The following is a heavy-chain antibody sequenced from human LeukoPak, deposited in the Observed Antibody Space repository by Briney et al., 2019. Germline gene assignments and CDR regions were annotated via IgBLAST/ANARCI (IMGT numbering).Heavy chain of an antibody. Sequence: PGRSLRLSCAASGFTFSSYGMHWVRQAPGKGLEWVAVISYDGSNKYYADSVKGRFTISRDNSKNTLYLQMNSLRAEDTAVYYCAKEKGRAAAGFDYWGQGTLVTVSS. CDR1: GFTFSSYG. V-gene: IGHV3-30*18. CDR2: ISYDGSNK. CDR3: AKEKGRAAAGFDY. J-gene: IGHJ4*02. D-gene: IGHD6-13*01.